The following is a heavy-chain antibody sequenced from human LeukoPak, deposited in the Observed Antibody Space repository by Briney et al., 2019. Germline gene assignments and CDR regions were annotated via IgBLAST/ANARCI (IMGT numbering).Heavy chain of an antibody. D-gene: IGHD4-17*01. CDR1: GGSFSGYY. V-gene: IGHV4-34*01. CDR3: VGGDYAQGY. CDR2: INHSGST. J-gene: IGHJ4*02. Sequence: PSETLSLTCAVYGGSFSGYYWSWIRQPPGKGLEWIGEINHSGSTNYNPSLKSRVTISVDTSKNQFSLKLSSVSAADTAVYYCVGGDYAQGYWGQGTLVTVSS.